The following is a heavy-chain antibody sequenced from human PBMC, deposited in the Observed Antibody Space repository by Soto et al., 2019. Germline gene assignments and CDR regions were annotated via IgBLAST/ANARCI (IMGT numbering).Heavy chain of an antibody. CDR3: TKNSAYDLDY. CDR1: GGSVSNNNW. D-gene: IGHD5-12*01. CDR2: IHHGGST. Sequence: SETLSLTCDVSGGSVSNNNWWSWVRQSPGEGLEWIGEIHHGGSTNYNPSLKSRVTISVDKSKNQFFLKLSSVTAADTAVYYCTKNSAYDLDYWGQGALVNVSS. J-gene: IGHJ4*02. V-gene: IGHV4-4*02.